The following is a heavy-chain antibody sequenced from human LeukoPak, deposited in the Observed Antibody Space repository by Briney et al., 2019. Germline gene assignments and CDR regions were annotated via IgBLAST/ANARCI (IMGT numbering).Heavy chain of an antibody. J-gene: IGHJ4*02. V-gene: IGHV1-24*01. CDR1: GYTFTSYY. CDR2: FDPEDGET. D-gene: IGHD3-10*01. Sequence: GASVKVSCKASGYTFTSYYMHWVRQAPGKGLEWMGGFDPEDGETIYAQKFQGRVTMTEDTSTDTAYMELSSLRSEDTAVYYCARVGFDYWGQGTLVTVSS. CDR3: ARVGFDY.